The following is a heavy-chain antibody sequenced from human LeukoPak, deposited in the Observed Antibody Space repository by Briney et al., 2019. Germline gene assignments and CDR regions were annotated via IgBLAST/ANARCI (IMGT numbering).Heavy chain of an antibody. CDR3: ARHGGTLDYFDY. D-gene: IGHD1-26*01. V-gene: IGHV4-59*08. Sequence: SETLSLTCTVSGGSISTYYWSWIRQPPGKGLEWIGYISDGGVTSYNPSLKGRVTISVDSPKTRFSLRLTSLTAVDTALYYCARHGGTLDYFDYWGPGSLVTVSS. CDR2: ISDGGVT. J-gene: IGHJ4*02. CDR1: GGSISTYY.